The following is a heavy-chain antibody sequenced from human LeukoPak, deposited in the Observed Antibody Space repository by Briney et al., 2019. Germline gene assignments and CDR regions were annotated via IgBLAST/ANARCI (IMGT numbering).Heavy chain of an antibody. J-gene: IGHJ4*02. CDR2: INPNSGGT. V-gene: IGHV1-2*02. D-gene: IGHD5-18*01. CDR3: ARYSYGFGTFDY. Sequence: ASVKVSCTASGYTFTGYYMHWVRQAPGQGLEWMGWINPNSGGTNYAQKFQGRVTMTRDTSISTAYMELSRLRSDDTAVYYCARYSYGFGTFDYWGQGTLVTVSS. CDR1: GYTFTGYY.